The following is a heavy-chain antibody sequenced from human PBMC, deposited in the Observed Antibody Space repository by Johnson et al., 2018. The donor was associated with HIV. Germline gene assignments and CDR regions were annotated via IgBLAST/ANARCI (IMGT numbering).Heavy chain of an antibody. D-gene: IGHD3-16*01. V-gene: IGHV3-30*02. J-gene: IGHJ3*02. CDR3: AKERRPWGPDAFDI. CDR2: IRSDGSNK. Sequence: QMLLVESGGGVVQPGGSLRLSCAASGFTFSSYGMHWVRQAPGKGLEWVAFIRSDGSNKYYVDSVKGRFTISRDNSKNTLYLQMNSLGAEETAVYYCAKERRPWGPDAFDIWGQGTMVTVSS. CDR1: GFTFSSYG.